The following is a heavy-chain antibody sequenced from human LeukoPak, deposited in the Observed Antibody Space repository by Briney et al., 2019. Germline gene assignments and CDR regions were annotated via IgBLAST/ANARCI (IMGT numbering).Heavy chain of an antibody. V-gene: IGHV3-23*01. CDR2: ISGSGGST. Sequence: PGGSLRLSCAASGFTSSSYAMSWVRQAPGKGLEWVSAISGSGGSTYYADSVKGRFTISRDNSKNTLYLQMNSLRAEDTAVYYCAKDKIVVVPAAIMEDAFDIWGQGTMVTVSS. CDR1: GFTSSSYA. D-gene: IGHD2-2*02. J-gene: IGHJ3*02. CDR3: AKDKIVVVPAAIMEDAFDI.